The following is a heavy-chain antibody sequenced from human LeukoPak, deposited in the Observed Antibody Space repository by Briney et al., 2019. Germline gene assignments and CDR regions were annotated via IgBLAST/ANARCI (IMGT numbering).Heavy chain of an antibody. J-gene: IGHJ4*02. CDR2: IRYDGSNK. CDR1: GFTFSSYG. V-gene: IGHV3-30*02. Sequence: GGSLRLSCAASGFTFSSYGMHWVRQAPGKGLEWVAFIRYDGSNKYYADTVKGRFTISRDNSKNTLYLQMNSLRAEDTAVYYCAKVAGTWFDYWGQGTLVTVSS. CDR3: AKVAGTWFDY. D-gene: IGHD6-19*01.